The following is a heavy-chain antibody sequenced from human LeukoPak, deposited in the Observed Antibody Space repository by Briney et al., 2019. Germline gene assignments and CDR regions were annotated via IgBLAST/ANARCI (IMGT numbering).Heavy chain of an antibody. V-gene: IGHV4-30-2*01. D-gene: IGHD4-17*01. CDR3: ARSTDPPLIDY. CDR2: IYHSGST. CDR1: GGSISSGGYY. Sequence: SETLSLTCTVSGGSISSGGYYWSWIRQPPGKGLEWIGYIYHSGSTYYNPSLKSRVTISVDRSKNQFSLKLSSVTAADTAVYYCARSTDPPLIDYWGQGTLVTVSS. J-gene: IGHJ4*02.